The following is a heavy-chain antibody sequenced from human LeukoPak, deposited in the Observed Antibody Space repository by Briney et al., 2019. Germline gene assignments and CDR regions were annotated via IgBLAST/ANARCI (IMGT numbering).Heavy chain of an antibody. CDR3: AKDPAYCGGDCYSLWYNWFDP. J-gene: IGHJ5*02. V-gene: IGHV3-23*01. Sequence: GGSLRLSCAGSGFTFSTYAMSWVRQAPGKGLVWVSGISASGGTTYYADSVKGRFTIFRDNSKNTVYLQMNSLRAEDTAVYYCAKDPAYCGGDCYSLWYNWFDPWGQGTLVTVSS. CDR1: GFTFSTYA. D-gene: IGHD2-21*02. CDR2: ISASGGTT.